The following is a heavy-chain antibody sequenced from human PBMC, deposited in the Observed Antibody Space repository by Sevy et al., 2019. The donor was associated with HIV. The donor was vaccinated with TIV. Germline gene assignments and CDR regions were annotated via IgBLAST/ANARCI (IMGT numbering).Heavy chain of an antibody. D-gene: IGHD5-12*01. Sequence: GESLKIACKGSGYSFTSYWIGWVRQMPGKGLEWMGIIYPGDSDTRYSPSFQGQVTISADRSISTAYLQWSSLKASDTAMYYCARRGYGYQGNNWFDPWGQGTQVTVYS. V-gene: IGHV5-51*01. J-gene: IGHJ5*02. CDR2: IYPGDSDT. CDR1: GYSFTSYW. CDR3: ARRGYGYQGNNWFDP.